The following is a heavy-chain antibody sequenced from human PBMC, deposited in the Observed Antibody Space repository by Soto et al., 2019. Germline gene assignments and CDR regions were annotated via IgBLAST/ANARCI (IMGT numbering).Heavy chain of an antibody. CDR2: IYSGGLT. CDR3: ASSAGFCSGGSCHDY. CDR1: KLTVGSSY. J-gene: IGHJ4*02. V-gene: IGHV3-53*02. Sequence: EVQLVETGGGLIQPGGSLRLSCAASKLTVGSSYMTWVRQAPGKGLEWVSVIYSGGLTYYADSVKGRFTISRDTSKNTLYLQMNTLRADDTAVYYCASSAGFCSGGSCHDYWGQGTLVTVSS. D-gene: IGHD2-15*01.